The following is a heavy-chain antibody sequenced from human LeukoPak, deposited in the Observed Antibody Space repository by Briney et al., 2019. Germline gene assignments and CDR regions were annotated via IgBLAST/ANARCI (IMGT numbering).Heavy chain of an antibody. V-gene: IGHV3-64*02. CDR1: GFTFSNYA. CDR3: ARGHRSSWFDAFDI. D-gene: IGHD6-13*01. J-gene: IGHJ3*02. CDR2: INDNGDTT. Sequence: GGSLRLSCAASGFTFSNYAFHWVRQAPGKGLEYVSAINDNGDTTYYADSVKGRFTISRDISKNTLFLQMGSLRTEDMAVYYCARGHRSSWFDAFDIWGQGIVVTVSS.